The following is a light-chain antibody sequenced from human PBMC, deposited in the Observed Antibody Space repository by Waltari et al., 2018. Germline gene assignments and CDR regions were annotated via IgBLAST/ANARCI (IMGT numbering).Light chain of an antibody. CDR1: ENIGSY. V-gene: IGKV1-39*01. J-gene: IGKJ2*01. CDR3: QHTFETPYS. Sequence: DIQMTQSPYSLSASIGDSVTITCRASENIGSYLNWYQQRTGEAPKLLIYATSTLQTAVPSRLSGSGSSTDFTLTISSLQPEDFATYYCQHTFETPYSFGQGTKLESK. CDR2: ATS.